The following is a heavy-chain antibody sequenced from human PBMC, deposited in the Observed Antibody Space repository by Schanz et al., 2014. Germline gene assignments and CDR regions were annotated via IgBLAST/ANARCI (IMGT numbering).Heavy chain of an antibody. CDR2: ISGSSRTI. Sequence: EVQLVESGGGLIQPGGSLRLSCAASGFGFSSYSMNWVRQAPGKGLEWVSYISGSSRTIYYADSMKGRFTVSRDNAENALYLQMNSLRAENTAVYYDARKMKLEVYYGKGHDALDIWGQGTMVTVSS. CDR3: ARKMKLEVYYGKGHDALDI. CDR1: GFGFSSYS. D-gene: IGHD3-10*01. V-gene: IGHV3-48*01. J-gene: IGHJ3*02.